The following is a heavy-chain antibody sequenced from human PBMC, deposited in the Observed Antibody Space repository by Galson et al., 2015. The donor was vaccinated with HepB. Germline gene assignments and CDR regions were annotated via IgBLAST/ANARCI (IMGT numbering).Heavy chain of an antibody. J-gene: IGHJ4*02. V-gene: IGHV3-21*01. CDR3: AGPNYHDSSGLDPFDY. Sequence: SLRLSCAASEFTFSSKTMHWVRQAPGKGLEWVSSISRTNTYIHYADSVKGRFTISRDNAKNSVFLQMNSLRAEDTAVYYCAGPNYHDSSGLDPFDYWGQGTLVTVSS. CDR2: ISRTNTYI. D-gene: IGHD3-22*01. CDR1: EFTFSSKT.